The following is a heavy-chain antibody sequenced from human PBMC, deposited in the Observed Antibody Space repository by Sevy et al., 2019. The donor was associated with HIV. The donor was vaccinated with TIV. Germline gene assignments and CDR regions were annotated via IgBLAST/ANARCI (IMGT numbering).Heavy chain of an antibody. CDR2: IHYTGNT. J-gene: IGHJ5*02. CDR1: GGSISAYY. Sequence: SETLSLTCTVSGGSISAYYWSWIRQPPGKGLEWIGYIHYTGNTKYNPSLESPVTISVDTSKNQFSLKLSSVTAADTAIYYCARAPPVRSGDDSLNWFAPWGQGTLVTVSS. CDR3: ARAPPVRSGDDSLNWFAP. D-gene: IGHD5-12*01. V-gene: IGHV4-59*01.